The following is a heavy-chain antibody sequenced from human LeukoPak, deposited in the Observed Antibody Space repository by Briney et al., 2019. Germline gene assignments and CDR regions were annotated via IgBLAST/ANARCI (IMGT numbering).Heavy chain of an antibody. J-gene: IGHJ2*01. CDR1: GFTFSSYA. D-gene: IGHD6-19*01. CDR2: ISGSGFST. CDR3: AKDIEVATTGHYLDL. V-gene: IGHV3-23*01. Sequence: GGSLRLSCAASGFTFSSYAMSWVRQAPGQGLEWLSAISGSGFSTHYADSVKGRFTISRDNSKTTLFLQMNSLRAEDTALYYCAKDIEVATTGHYLDLWGRGTLVAVSS.